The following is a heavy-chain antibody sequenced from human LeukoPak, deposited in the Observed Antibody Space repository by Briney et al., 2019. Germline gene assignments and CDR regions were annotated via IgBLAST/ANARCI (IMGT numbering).Heavy chain of an antibody. V-gene: IGHV3-23*01. CDR3: AKTLCRFSTSCYKGLAFDI. J-gene: IGHJ3*02. CDR2: ISGSGGST. D-gene: IGHD2-2*02. Sequence: GGSLRLSCAASGFTFSSYAMSWVRQAPGKGLEWVSAISGSGGSTYYADSVKGRFTISRDNSKNTLYLQMNSLRAEDTAVYYCAKTLCRFSTSCYKGLAFDIWGQGTMVTVSS. CDR1: GFTFSSYA.